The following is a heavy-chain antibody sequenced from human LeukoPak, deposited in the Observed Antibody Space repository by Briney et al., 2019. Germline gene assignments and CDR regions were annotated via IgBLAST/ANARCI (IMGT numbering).Heavy chain of an antibody. CDR1: GFTFSGSA. J-gene: IGHJ4*02. CDR2: IRSKANSYAT. V-gene: IGHV3-73*01. Sequence: RGGSLRLSCAASGFTFSGSAMHWVRQASGKGLEWVGRIRSKANSYATAYAASVKGRFTISRDNSKNTLYLQMNSLRAEDTAVYYCASNSAGIVVVITNRYWGQGTLVTVSS. CDR3: ASNSAGIVVVITNRY. D-gene: IGHD3-22*01.